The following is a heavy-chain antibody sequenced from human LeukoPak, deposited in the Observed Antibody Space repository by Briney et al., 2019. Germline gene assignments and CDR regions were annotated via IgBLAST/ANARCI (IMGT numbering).Heavy chain of an antibody. V-gene: IGHV4-59*01. D-gene: IGHD6-13*01. CDR1: GASTSSYY. CDR2: IYYSGIT. J-gene: IGHJ4*02. CDR3: ARVRYSISWDLDY. Sequence: SETLSLTCTVSGASTSSYYWSWIRQPPGKGLEWIGYIYYSGITNYNPSLKSRVTISADTSKNQFSLKLSSVTAADTAVYYCARVRYSISWDLDYWGQGTLVTVSS.